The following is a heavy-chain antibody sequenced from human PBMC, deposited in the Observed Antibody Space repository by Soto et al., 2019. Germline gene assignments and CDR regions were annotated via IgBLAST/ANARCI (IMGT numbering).Heavy chain of an antibody. CDR2: IYYSGST. D-gene: IGHD4-17*01. J-gene: IGHJ5*02. CDR3: AGTTVTINWFDP. CDR1: GGSISSGGYY. Sequence: LSLTFTVSGGSISSGGYYWSWIRQHPGKGLEWIGYIYYSGSTYYNPSLKSRVTISVDTSKNQFSLKLSSVTAADTAVYYCAGTTVTINWFDPWGQGTLLTVSS. V-gene: IGHV4-31*03.